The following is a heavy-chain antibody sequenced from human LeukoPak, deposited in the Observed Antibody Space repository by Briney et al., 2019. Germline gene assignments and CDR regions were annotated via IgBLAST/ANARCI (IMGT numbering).Heavy chain of an antibody. Sequence: ASVKVSCKTSGYTFTSYYMHWVRQAPGQGLEWMGIINPSGGSTSYAQKFQGRVTMTRDMSTSTVYMELSSLRSEDTAVYYCASGGDPELDAFDIWGQGTMVTVSS. CDR2: INPSGGST. CDR1: GYTFTSYY. V-gene: IGHV1-46*01. J-gene: IGHJ3*02. CDR3: ASGGDPELDAFDI. D-gene: IGHD2-21*02.